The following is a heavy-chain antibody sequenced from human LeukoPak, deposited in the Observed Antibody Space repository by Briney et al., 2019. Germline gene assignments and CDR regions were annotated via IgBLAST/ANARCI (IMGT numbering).Heavy chain of an antibody. CDR1: GFTFSSYS. D-gene: IGHD3-22*01. V-gene: IGHV3-48*04. CDR2: ISSSSSTI. Sequence: GGSLRLSCAASGFTFSSYSMNWVRQAPGKGLEWVSYISSSSSTIYYADSVKGRFTISRDNAKNSLYLQMNSLRAEDTAVYYCARDRGYYYDSSGSFYFDYWGQGTLVTVSS. J-gene: IGHJ4*02. CDR3: ARDRGYYYDSSGSFYFDY.